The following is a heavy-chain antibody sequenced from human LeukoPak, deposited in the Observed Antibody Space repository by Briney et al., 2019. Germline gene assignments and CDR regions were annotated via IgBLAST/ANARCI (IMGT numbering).Heavy chain of an antibody. D-gene: IGHD5/OR15-5a*01. CDR3: ARSRSVSNYKGMDV. CDR1: GFTFSSYA. V-gene: IGHV3-23*01. CDR2: ISGSGGST. Sequence: GGSLRLSCAASGFTFSSYAMSWVRQAPGKGLEWVSAISGSGGSTYYADSVKGRFTISRDNARNSLYLQMNSLRAEDTAVYYCARSRSVSNYKGMDVWGQGTTVTVSS. J-gene: IGHJ6*02.